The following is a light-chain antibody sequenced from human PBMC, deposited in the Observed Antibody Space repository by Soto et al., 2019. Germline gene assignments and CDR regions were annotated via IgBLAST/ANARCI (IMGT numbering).Light chain of an antibody. V-gene: IGLV4-69*01. Sequence: QSVLTQSPSASASLGASVKRTCTLSSGHGSYAIAWHQQQPEKGPRYLMKLNSDGSHSKGDGIPDRFSGSSSGAERYLTISSLQSEDEADYYCQTWGTAIHVFGGGTKLTVL. CDR2: LNSDGSH. CDR1: SGHGSYA. J-gene: IGLJ3*02. CDR3: QTWGTAIHV.